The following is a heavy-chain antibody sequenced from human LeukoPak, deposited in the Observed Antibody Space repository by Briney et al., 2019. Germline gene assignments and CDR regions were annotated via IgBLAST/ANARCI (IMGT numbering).Heavy chain of an antibody. V-gene: IGHV4-4*07. Sequence: SETLSLTCTVSGGSISSYYWSWIRQPAGKGLEWIGRIYTSGSTNYNPSLKSRVTMSVDTSKNQFSLKLSSVTAADTAVYYCARDQRDKYCSGGSCYRDAFDIWGQGTMVTVSS. J-gene: IGHJ3*02. D-gene: IGHD2-15*01. CDR1: GGSISSYY. CDR3: ARDQRDKYCSGGSCYRDAFDI. CDR2: IYTSGST.